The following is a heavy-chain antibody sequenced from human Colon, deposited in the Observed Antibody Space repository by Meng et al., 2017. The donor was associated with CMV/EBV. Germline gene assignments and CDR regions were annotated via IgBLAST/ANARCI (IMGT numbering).Heavy chain of an antibody. CDR3: ARCHDWDY. Sequence: GGSLRLSCAGSGFTFDTYSMNWVRQAPGKGVEWFSFISSSSSYIYYADSMKGRFTISRDNANNSLFLQMNSLGAEDTAVYYCARCHDWDYWGHGTPVTVSS. J-gene: IGHJ4*01. V-gene: IGHV3-21*01. CDR1: GFTFDTYS. CDR2: ISSSSSYI. D-gene: IGHD3-3*01.